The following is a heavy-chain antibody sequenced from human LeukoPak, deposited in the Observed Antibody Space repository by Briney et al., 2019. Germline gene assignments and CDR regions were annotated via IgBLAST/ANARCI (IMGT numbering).Heavy chain of an antibody. Sequence: GGSLRLSCAASGXTFSSYSMNWVRQAPGRGLEWVSSISSSSSYIYYADSVKGRFTISRDNAKNSLYLQMNSLRAEDTAVYYCARSYASSSLDAFDIWGQGTMVTVSS. CDR2: ISSSSSYI. CDR3: ARSYASSSLDAFDI. CDR1: GXTFSSYS. J-gene: IGHJ3*02. D-gene: IGHD6-13*01. V-gene: IGHV3-21*01.